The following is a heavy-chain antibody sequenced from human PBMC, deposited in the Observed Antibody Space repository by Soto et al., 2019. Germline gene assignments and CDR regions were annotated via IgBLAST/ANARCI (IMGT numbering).Heavy chain of an antibody. D-gene: IGHD6-6*01. CDR2: NYYSGIT. V-gene: IGHV4-31*03. CDR1: GGSISSGGYY. J-gene: IGHJ6*02. CDR3: ARGSSIAGLYYGMDV. Sequence: SETLSLTCTVSGGSISSGGYYWTWIRQHPGKGLEWIGYNYYSGITYYNPSLKSRVTTSLDTSKNQFSLKLSSVTAADTAVYYCARGSSIAGLYYGMDVWGQGTTVTVSS.